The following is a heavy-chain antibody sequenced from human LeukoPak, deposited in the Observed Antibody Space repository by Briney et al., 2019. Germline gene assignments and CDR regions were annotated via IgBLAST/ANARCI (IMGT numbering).Heavy chain of an antibody. CDR1: GGSISSYY. CDR3: ARANYYDTSGYSRGAFDI. Sequence: SETLSLTCTVSGGSISSYYWSWIRQPPGKGLEWIGCIYYTGSTNYNPSLKSRVTISVDTSKNQFSLKLSSVTAADTAVYYCARANYYDTSGYSRGAFDIWGQGTMVTVSS. V-gene: IGHV4-59*08. J-gene: IGHJ3*02. CDR2: IYYTGST. D-gene: IGHD3-22*01.